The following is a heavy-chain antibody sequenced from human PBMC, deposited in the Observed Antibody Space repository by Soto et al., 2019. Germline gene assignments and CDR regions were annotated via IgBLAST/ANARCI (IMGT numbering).Heavy chain of an antibody. CDR2: MYNTGST. Sequence: SETLSLTCTVSGGSISSYYWSWIRQPPGKGLEWIGYMYNTGSTIYNPSLKSRVTISVDTSKNQFSLKLNSVTAADTAVYYCARDLWGYCGADCYPLDVWSQGTTVTVSS. V-gene: IGHV4-59*01. CDR1: GGSISSYY. CDR3: ARDLWGYCGADCYPLDV. J-gene: IGHJ6*02. D-gene: IGHD2-21*02.